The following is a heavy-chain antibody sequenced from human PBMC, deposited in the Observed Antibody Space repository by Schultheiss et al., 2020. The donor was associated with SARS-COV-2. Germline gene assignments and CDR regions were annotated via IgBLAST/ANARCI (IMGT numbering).Heavy chain of an antibody. V-gene: IGHV1-46*01. D-gene: IGHD1-26*01. Sequence: ASVKVSCKASGYTFTGYYMHWVRQAPGQGLEWMGIINPSGGSTSYAQKFQGRVTMTRDTSTSTVYMELSSLRSEDTAVYYCARRSEHWYFDLWGRGTLVTVSS. CDR1: GYTFTGYY. CDR3: ARRSEHWYFDL. J-gene: IGHJ2*01. CDR2: INPSGGST.